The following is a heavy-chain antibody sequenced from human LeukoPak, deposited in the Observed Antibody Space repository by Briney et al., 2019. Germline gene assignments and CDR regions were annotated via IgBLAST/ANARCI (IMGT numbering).Heavy chain of an antibody. CDR1: GFIFSNYA. V-gene: IGHV3-30*02. J-gene: IGHJ3*02. CDR2: IRYDASNK. Sequence: GGSLRLSCAASGFIFSNYAMHWVRQAPGKGLEWVAFIRYDASNKYYADSVKGRFTISRDNSKNTLYLQMNSLRAEDTAVYYCARDLGDIVVVVAATDAFDIWGQGTMVTVSS. D-gene: IGHD2-15*01. CDR3: ARDLGDIVVVVAATDAFDI.